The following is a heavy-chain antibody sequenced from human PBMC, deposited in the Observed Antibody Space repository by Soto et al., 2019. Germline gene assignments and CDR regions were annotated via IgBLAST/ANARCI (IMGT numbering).Heavy chain of an antibody. CDR3: ARAPYYYDSSGYYPAEYFQH. V-gene: IGHV1-69*12. CDR1: GGTFSSYA. CDR2: IIPIFGTA. J-gene: IGHJ1*01. Sequence: QVQLVQSGAEVKKPGSSVKVSCKASGGTFSSYAISWVRQAPGQGLEWMGGIIPIFGTANYAQKFQGRVTITADESTSPAYMELSSLRSEDTAVYYCARAPYYYDSSGYYPAEYFQHWGQGTLVTVSS. D-gene: IGHD3-22*01.